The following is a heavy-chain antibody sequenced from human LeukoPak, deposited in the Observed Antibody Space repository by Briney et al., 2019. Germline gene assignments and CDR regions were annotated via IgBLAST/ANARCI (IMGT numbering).Heavy chain of an antibody. CDR3: ARVTSVWQQLDY. D-gene: IGHD6-13*01. V-gene: IGHV3-30*04. CDR1: GFTFSSYA. J-gene: IGHJ4*02. Sequence: PGGSLRVSCAASGFTFSSYAMHWVRQAPGKGLEWVAVISYDGSNKYYADSVKGRFTISRDNSKNTLYLQMNSLRAEDTAVYYCARVTSVWQQLDYWGQGTLVTVSS. CDR2: ISYDGSNK.